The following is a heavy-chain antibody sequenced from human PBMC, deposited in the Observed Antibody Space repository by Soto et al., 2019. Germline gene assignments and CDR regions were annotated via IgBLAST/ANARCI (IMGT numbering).Heavy chain of an antibody. CDR1: GFTFSFSDAW. J-gene: IGHJ3*01. Sequence: EVQLVESGGGLVKPGGSLRLSCAASGFTFSFSDAWMSWVRQXXGKGLEWVVRVKRQTDGGPAGPTDYDAPVRGRFSXXXXXXXXXXXXXXXXLKTEDTAIYYCATGVAGAFDFWGQGTMVTVSS. V-gene: IGHV3-15*01. D-gene: IGHD3-22*01. CDR3: ATGVAGAFDF. CDR2: VKRQTDGGPAGPT.